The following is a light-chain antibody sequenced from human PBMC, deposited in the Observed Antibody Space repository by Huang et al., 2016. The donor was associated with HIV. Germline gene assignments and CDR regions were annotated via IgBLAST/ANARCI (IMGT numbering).Light chain of an antibody. CDR3: QQYYSSPQT. CDR2: WAS. J-gene: IGKJ1*01. V-gene: IGKV4-1*01. CDR1: QSVYSSSTSKDY. Sequence: DIIMTQSPDCLAVSLGERATLNCRSSQSVYSSSTSKDYMALFQQKPGQPPRLLLFWASTREAGVPDRFSGSGSGTHFTLTIANLEAEDAAIYYCQQYYSSPQTFGQGTRVEVK.